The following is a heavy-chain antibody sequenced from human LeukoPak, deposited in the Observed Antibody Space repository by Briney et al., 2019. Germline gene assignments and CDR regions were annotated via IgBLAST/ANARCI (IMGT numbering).Heavy chain of an antibody. Sequence: ASVKVSCKASGGTFSSYAISWVRQAPGQGLEWMGGIIPMFGTANYAQKLQGRVTITAGKSTSTAYMVLSSLRSEDTAVYYCARADPFYGAGSYAGSWFDPWGQGTLVTVST. J-gene: IGHJ5*02. CDR2: IIPMFGTA. CDR1: GGTFSSYA. V-gene: IGHV1-69*06. CDR3: ARADPFYGAGSYAGSWFDP. D-gene: IGHD3-10*01.